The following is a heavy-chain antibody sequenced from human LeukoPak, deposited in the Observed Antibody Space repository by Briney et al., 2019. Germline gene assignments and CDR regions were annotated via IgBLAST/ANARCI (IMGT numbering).Heavy chain of an antibody. D-gene: IGHD3-3*01. J-gene: IGHJ5*02. CDR3: ARAPFGADNYPQYNWFDP. CDR1: GGSISSGDCY. CDR2: IYYSGST. Sequence: SQTLSLTCTVSGGSISSGDCYWSWIRQPPGKGLEWIGYIYYSGSTYYNPSLKSRVTISVDTSKNQFSLKLSSVTAADTAVYYCARAPFGADNYPQYNWFDPWGQGTLVTVSS. V-gene: IGHV4-30-4*08.